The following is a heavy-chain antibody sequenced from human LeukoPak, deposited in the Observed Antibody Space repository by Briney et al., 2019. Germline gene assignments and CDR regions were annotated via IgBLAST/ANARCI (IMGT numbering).Heavy chain of an antibody. CDR2: INHSGST. V-gene: IGHV4-34*01. CDR1: GGSFSGYY. D-gene: IGHD6-6*01. J-gene: IGHJ3*02. CDR3: ARRRARSSFDI. Sequence: SETLSLTCAVYGGSFSGYYWSWIRQPPGKGLEWIGEINHSGSTNYNPSLKSRVTISVDTSKNQFSLKLSSVTAADTAVYYCARRRARSSFDIWGQGTMVTVSS.